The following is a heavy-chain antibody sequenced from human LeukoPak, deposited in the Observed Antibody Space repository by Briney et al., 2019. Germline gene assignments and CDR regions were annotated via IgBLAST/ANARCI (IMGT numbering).Heavy chain of an antibody. D-gene: IGHD3-3*01. CDR1: GGSISNYY. Sequence: SETLSLTCTVSGGSISNYYWSWIRQPPGKGLEWIGYIYYSGSTNYNPSLKSRVTISVDTSKNQFSLKLSSVTAADTAVYYCARDLGSGYYIDYWGQGTLVTVSS. CDR3: ARDLGSGYYIDY. V-gene: IGHV4-59*01. J-gene: IGHJ4*02. CDR2: IYYSGST.